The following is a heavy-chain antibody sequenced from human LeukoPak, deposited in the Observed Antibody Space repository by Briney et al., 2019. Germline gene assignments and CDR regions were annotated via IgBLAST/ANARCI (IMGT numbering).Heavy chain of an antibody. V-gene: IGHV4-59*01. CDR1: GASISSYY. J-gene: IGHJ5*02. Sequence: PSETLSLTCTVSGASISSYYGSWIRQPPGKGLEWIGYIYYSGRTNYNPSLKSRVTMSLDTAKNQFSLKLSSVTAADTAVYYCARDLGSGSYYVWFDPWGQGTLVTVSS. CDR3: ARDLGSGSYYVWFDP. CDR2: IYYSGRT. D-gene: IGHD3-10*01.